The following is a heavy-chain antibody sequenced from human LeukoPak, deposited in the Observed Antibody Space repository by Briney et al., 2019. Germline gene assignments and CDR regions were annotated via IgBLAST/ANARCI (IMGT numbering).Heavy chain of an antibody. D-gene: IGHD2-15*01. Sequence: SETLSLTCAVYGGSFSGYYWSWIRQPPGKGLEWIGEINHSGSTNYNPSLKSRVTISVDTSKNQFSLKLSSVTAADTAVYYCARSARVLKAFDIWGQGTMVTVSS. CDR3: ARSARVLKAFDI. V-gene: IGHV4-34*01. J-gene: IGHJ3*02. CDR1: GGSFSGYY. CDR2: INHSGST.